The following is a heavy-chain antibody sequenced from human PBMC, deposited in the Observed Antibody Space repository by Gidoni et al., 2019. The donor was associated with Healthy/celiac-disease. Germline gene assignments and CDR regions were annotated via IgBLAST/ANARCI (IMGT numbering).Heavy chain of an antibody. CDR3: ARVHSGWYHYWYFDL. D-gene: IGHD6-19*01. V-gene: IGHV4-59*01. CDR1: GGSISSYY. CDR2: IYYSGST. J-gene: IGHJ2*01. Sequence: QVQLQESGPGLVKPSETLSLTCTVSGGSISSYYWSWIRQPPGKGLEWIGYIYYSGSTNYNPSLKSRVTISVDTSKNQFSLKLSSVTAADTAVYYCARVHSGWYHYWYFDLWGRGTLVTVSS.